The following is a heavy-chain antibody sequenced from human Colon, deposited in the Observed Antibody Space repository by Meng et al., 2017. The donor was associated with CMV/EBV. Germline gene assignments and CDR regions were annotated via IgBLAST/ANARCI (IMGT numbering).Heavy chain of an antibody. Sequence: DVPLVRFWGVVVKLGGSLRLSVAVSAFNVSGGYMSWVRQAPEKGLEWVSSIFSNGNTYYADSVKGSFTISRDDSKNILFLQMNTLRAEDTAVYSCADFENGPGYWGQGTLVTVSS. CDR1: AFNVSGGY. CDR3: ADFENGPGY. CDR2: IFSNGNT. D-gene: IGHD1-14*01. V-gene: IGHV3-66*01. J-gene: IGHJ4*02.